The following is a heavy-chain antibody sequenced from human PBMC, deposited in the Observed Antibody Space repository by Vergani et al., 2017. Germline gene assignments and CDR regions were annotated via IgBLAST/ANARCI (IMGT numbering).Heavy chain of an antibody. CDR3: ARVNTETNGHLYYYYYMDV. D-gene: IGHD4-11*01. CDR1: GGSFTSYH. V-gene: IGHV4-34*01. Sequence: QVQLQQWGGGLLKPSETLPLTCVVNGGSFTSYHWTWIRQSPGEGLEWVGDIDHTGRPDYNPSLKSRLTMSVDKSRNQFFLTLNSVTATDTAIYFCARVNTETNGHLYYYYYMDVWGQGTAVTVS. J-gene: IGHJ6*03. CDR2: IDHTGRP.